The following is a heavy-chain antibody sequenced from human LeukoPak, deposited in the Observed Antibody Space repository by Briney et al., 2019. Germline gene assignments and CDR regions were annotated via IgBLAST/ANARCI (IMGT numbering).Heavy chain of an antibody. CDR3: ARENSGTAGDAFDI. Sequence: GGSLRLSCAASGFRFSGYEMNWVRQTPGKGLEWVSYISGGSTVYYADSVKGRFTISRDNARNSLYLQMNSLRLDDTAVYYCARENSGTAGDAFDIWGLGTMVTVSS. CDR1: GFRFSGYE. D-gene: IGHD1-26*01. J-gene: IGHJ3*02. CDR2: ISGGSTV. V-gene: IGHV3-48*03.